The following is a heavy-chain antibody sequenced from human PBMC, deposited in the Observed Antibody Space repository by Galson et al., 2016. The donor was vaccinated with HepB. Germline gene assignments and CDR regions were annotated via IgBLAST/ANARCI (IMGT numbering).Heavy chain of an antibody. CDR2: IFSGGST. D-gene: IGHD6-13*01. CDR1: GFSVSSNY. V-gene: IGHV3-53*01. J-gene: IGHJ1*01. Sequence: SLRLSCAASGFSVSSNYMSWVRQAPGKGLQWVSVIFSGGSTYYADSVKGRFTISRDNSKNTLHLHMNSLGAEDTAIYYCAVRYSSIWYFQHWGRGTLVSVSS. CDR3: AVRYSSIWYFQH.